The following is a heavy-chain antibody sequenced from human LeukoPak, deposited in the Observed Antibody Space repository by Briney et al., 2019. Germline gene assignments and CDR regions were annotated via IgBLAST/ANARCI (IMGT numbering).Heavy chain of an antibody. V-gene: IGHV1-69*04. CDR3: ARAVVGGAPGYYYYGMDV. D-gene: IGHD2-15*01. J-gene: IGHJ6*02. CDR2: IIPILGIA. CDR1: GGTFSSYA. Sequence: SVKVSCKASGGTFSSYAISWVRQAPGQGLEWMGRIIPILGIANYAQKFQGRVTITAGKSTSTAYMELSSLRSEDTAVYYCARAVVGGAPGYYYYGMDVWGQGTTVTVSS.